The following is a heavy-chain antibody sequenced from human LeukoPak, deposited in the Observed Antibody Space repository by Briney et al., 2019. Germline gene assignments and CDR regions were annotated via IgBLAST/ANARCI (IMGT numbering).Heavy chain of an antibody. Sequence: GGSLRLSCAPFGFTFSSYGMHWVRQAPGKGLEWVAVISYDGSSKYYADSVKGRFTISRDNSKNTLYLQMNSLRAEDTAVYHCARDDSWAFDIWGQGTMVTVSS. CDR3: ARDDSWAFDI. CDR1: GFTFSSYG. V-gene: IGHV3-30*03. J-gene: IGHJ3*02. D-gene: IGHD2-15*01. CDR2: ISYDGSSK.